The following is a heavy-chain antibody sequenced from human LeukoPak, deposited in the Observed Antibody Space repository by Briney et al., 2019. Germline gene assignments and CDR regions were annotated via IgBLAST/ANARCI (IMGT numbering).Heavy chain of an antibody. CDR1: GGSFSGYY. CDR2: INHSGST. J-gene: IGHJ4*02. Sequence: SETLSLTCAVYGGSFSGYYWSWIRQPPGKGLEWIGEINHSGSTNYNPSLKSRVTISVDTSKNQFSLKLSSVTAADTAVYYCARGLTPKTFFDYWDQGTLVTVSS. V-gene: IGHV4-34*01. CDR3: ARGLTPKTFFDY.